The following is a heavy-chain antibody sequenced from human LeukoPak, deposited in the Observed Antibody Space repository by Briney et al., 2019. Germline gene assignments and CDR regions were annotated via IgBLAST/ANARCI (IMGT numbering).Heavy chain of an antibody. Sequence: GGSLRLSCAGSGFTVSSSTMSWVRQAPGKGLEWVSNFYSDALDGITNYADSVKGRFTISRDNSQNTLYLQMNSLRVEDTATYYCAREIGGGHHYFEHWGQGTVITVSS. CDR2: FYSDALDGIT. J-gene: IGHJ4*02. CDR1: GFTVSSST. D-gene: IGHD1-26*01. V-gene: IGHV3-53*01. CDR3: AREIGGGHHYFEH.